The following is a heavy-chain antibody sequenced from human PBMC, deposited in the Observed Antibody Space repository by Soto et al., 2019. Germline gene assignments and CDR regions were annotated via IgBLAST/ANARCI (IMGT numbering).Heavy chain of an antibody. D-gene: IGHD1-26*01. CDR2: IIPNSGGT. Sequence: ASVKVSCKVSGYTFTDFYIHWVRQAPGQGLEWLGWIIPNSGGTSYAQKFQGRVTMTRDTSISTAYMELSRLTSDDTAVYYCARAEVAADWFDPWGQGTLVTAPQ. J-gene: IGHJ5*02. V-gene: IGHV1-2*02. CDR3: ARAEVAADWFDP. CDR1: GYTFTDFY.